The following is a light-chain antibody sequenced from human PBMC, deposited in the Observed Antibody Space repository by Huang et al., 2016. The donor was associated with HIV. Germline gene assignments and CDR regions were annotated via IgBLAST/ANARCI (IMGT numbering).Light chain of an antibody. CDR1: QSVSSS. CDR2: GAS. J-gene: IGKJ1*01. Sequence: EIVLTQSPGTLSLSPGERATVSCRASQSVSSSLAWYQQKPGQAPRLLINGASTKVPGIPDRCRGSGSETDFTLTISRLEPEDFAVYYCQQYGGTPRTFGQGTKVEIK. V-gene: IGKV3-20*01. CDR3: QQYGGTPRT.